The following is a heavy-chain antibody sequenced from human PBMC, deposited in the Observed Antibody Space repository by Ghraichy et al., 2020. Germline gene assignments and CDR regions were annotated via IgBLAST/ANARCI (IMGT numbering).Heavy chain of an antibody. CDR1: GFTFSSYR. J-gene: IGHJ5*02. CDR3: ARDRLERTSGWFDP. D-gene: IGHD1-1*01. CDR2: ISSSSTYI. Sequence: GGSLRLSCAVSGFTFSSYRMNWVRQAPGKGLEWVSSISSSSTYIYYADSVKGRFTVSRDNAKNSLYLQMNSLRADDTAVYYCARDRLERTSGWFDPWGQGSLVTVSS. V-gene: IGHV3-21*01.